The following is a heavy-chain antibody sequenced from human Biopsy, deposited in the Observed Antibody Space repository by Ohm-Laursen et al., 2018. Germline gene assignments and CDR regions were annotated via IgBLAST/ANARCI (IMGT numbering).Heavy chain of an antibody. CDR3: ARHPTGFWFDP. V-gene: IGHV4-39*01. Sequence: SDTLSLTCNVSGGSIRGSTYYWGWIRQTPGKGLEWIGSIYNTETTFYNPSLKSRVTISVDTSTNQFSLKVSSVTAADTALYFCARHPTGFWFDPWGHGTLVTVSS. J-gene: IGHJ5*02. CDR1: GGSIRGSTYY. CDR2: IYNTETT.